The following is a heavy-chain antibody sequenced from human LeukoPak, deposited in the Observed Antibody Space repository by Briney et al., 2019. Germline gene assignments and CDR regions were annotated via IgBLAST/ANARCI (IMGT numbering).Heavy chain of an antibody. V-gene: IGHV4-30-4*08. CDR2: IYYSGST. J-gene: IGHJ6*03. CDR1: GGSFSGYY. Sequence: SETLSLACAVYGGSFSGYYWSWIRQPPGKGLEWIGYIYYSGSTYYNPSLKSRVTISVDTSKNQFSLKLSSVTAADTAVYYCARVGYDIVVVPAAILYYYYYYMDVWGKGTTVTVSS. CDR3: ARVGYDIVVVPAAILYYYYYYMDV. D-gene: IGHD2-2*01.